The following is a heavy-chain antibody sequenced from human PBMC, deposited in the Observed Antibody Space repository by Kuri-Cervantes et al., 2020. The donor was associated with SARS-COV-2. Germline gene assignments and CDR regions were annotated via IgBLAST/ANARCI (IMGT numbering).Heavy chain of an antibody. Sequence: GGSLRLSCAASGFTFSSYSMNWVRQAPGKGLEWVSSISSGDSYIYYADSVKGRFTISRDNAKNSLYLQMNSLRAEDTAVYYCARDRNWNWFDPWGQGTLVTVSS. V-gene: IGHV3-21*01. CDR1: GFTFSSYS. CDR3: ARDRNWNWFDP. J-gene: IGHJ5*02. CDR2: ISSGDSYI. D-gene: IGHD1-1*01.